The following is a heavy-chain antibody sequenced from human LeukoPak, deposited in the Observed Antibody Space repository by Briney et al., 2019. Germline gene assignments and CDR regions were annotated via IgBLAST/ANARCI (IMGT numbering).Heavy chain of an antibody. Sequence: KPSETLSLTCAVYGGSFSGYYWSWIRQPPGKGLEWIGEINHSGSTNYNPSLKSRVTISVDTSKNQFSLKLSSVTAADTAVYYCARGVVVTAFDYWGQGTLVTVSS. CDR3: ARGVVVTAFDY. V-gene: IGHV4-34*01. CDR2: INHSGST. J-gene: IGHJ4*02. CDR1: GGSFSGYY. D-gene: IGHD2-21*02.